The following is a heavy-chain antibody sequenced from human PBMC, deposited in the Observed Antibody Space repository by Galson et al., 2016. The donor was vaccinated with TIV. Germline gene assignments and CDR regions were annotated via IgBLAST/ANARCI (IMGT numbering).Heavy chain of an antibody. CDR3: SGGFGWESEF. CDR2: IKQDGSVK. CDR1: GFTFSSLW. Sequence: SLRLSCAASGFTFSSLWMNWVRQAPGKGLEWVAIIKQDGSVKHYVESLKGRFTISRDNAKNSLFPQLSRVCAEDTAMYFCSGGFGWESEFWGRGTLVTVAS. V-gene: IGHV3-7*01. J-gene: IGHJ4*02. D-gene: IGHD1-26*01.